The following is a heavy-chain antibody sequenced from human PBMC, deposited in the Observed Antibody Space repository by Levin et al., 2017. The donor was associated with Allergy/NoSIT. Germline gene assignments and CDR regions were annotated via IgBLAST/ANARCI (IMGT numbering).Heavy chain of an antibody. Sequence: LRLSCTVSGGSISSGDYYWSWIRQPPGKGLEWIAYIYSSGTTYYNPSLKRRVNMSVDTSENQFSLKLRSVTAADTAVYYCARAPEGGYIVDYWGQGTLVTVSS. CDR3: ARAPEGGYIVDY. V-gene: IGHV4-30-4*01. CDR1: GGSISSGDYY. CDR2: IYSSGTT. D-gene: IGHD5-24*01. J-gene: IGHJ4*02.